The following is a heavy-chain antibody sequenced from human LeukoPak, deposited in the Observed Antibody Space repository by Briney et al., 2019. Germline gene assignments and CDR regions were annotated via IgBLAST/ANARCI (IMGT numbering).Heavy chain of an antibody. CDR1: GGSISSSSYY. D-gene: IGHD1-26*01. Sequence: SETLSLTCTVSGGSISSSSYYWGWIRQPPGKGLEWIGNIYYSGSTYYNPSLKSRVTISVDTSKNQFSLKLSSVTAADTAVYYCAREGRYYYYYMDVWGKGTTVTVSS. CDR3: AREGRYYYYYMDV. V-gene: IGHV4-39*07. CDR2: IYYSGST. J-gene: IGHJ6*03.